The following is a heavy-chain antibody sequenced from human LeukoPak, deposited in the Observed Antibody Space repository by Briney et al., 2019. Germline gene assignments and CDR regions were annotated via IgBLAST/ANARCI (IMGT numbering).Heavy chain of an antibody. CDR3: ARGPNYYDSSGYYYFQH. V-gene: IGHV1-69*13. J-gene: IGHJ1*01. D-gene: IGHD3-22*01. CDR1: GGTFSSYA. Sequence: ASVKVSCKASGGTFSSYAISWVRQAPGQGLEWMGGIIPIFGTANYAQKFQGRVTITADESTSTAYMELSSLRSKDTAVYYCARGPNYYDSSGYYYFQHWGQGTLVTVSS. CDR2: IIPIFGTA.